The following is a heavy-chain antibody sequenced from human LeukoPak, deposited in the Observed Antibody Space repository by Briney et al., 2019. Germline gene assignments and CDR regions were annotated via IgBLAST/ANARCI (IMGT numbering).Heavy chain of an antibody. D-gene: IGHD5-24*01. V-gene: IGHV3-48*03. CDR3: AEDGYNFC. CDR2: ISSSGSTI. CDR1: GFTFSSYE. Sequence: GGSLRLPCAASGFTFSSYELNLVRQAPGKGLEGVSYISSSGSTIYYADSVKGRFTNSRENAKNSLYLQMNSLRAEDTAVYYCAEDGYNFCWGQGTLVTVSS. J-gene: IGHJ4*02.